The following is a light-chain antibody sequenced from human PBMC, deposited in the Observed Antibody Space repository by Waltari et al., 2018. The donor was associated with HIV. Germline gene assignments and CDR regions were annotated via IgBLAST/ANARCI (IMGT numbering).Light chain of an antibody. CDR1: SSNIGSNC. J-gene: IGLJ2*01. Sequence: QSVLTQPPSASGTPGQRVTISCSGSSSNIGSNCVYWNHHLPGTASKLLVYRNNQRPSGVPDRLSGSKSGTSASLAISGLRSEDEADDYCATWNDSLVGGGTKLTVL. V-gene: IGLV1-47*01. CDR2: RNN. CDR3: ATWNDSL.